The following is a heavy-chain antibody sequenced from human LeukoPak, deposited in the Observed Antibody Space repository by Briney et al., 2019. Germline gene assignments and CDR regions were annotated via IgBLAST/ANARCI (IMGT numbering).Heavy chain of an antibody. Sequence: PGGSLRLSCAASGFTFSSYWMHWVRQAPGKGLVWVSRINSDGSSTSYADSVKGRFTISRDNAKNTLYLQMNSLRAEDTAVYYCARARYSYGYLFDYWGQGTLVTVSS. CDR2: INSDGSST. J-gene: IGHJ4*02. CDR3: ARARYSYGYLFDY. V-gene: IGHV3-74*01. CDR1: GFTFSSYW. D-gene: IGHD5-18*01.